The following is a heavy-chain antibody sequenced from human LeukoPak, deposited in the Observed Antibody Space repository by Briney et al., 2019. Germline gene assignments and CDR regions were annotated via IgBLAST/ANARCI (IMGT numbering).Heavy chain of an antibody. CDR1: GFTFSSYG. CDR3: ARDAIGSSGYYYSAFDI. CDR2: ISSSSSYI. J-gene: IGHJ3*02. Sequence: GGSLRLSCAASGFTFSSYGMHWVRQAPGKGLEWVSSISSSSSYIYYADSVKGRFTISRDNAKNSLYLQMNSLRAEDTAVYYCARDAIGSSGYYYSAFDIWGQGTMVTVSS. V-gene: IGHV3-21*01. D-gene: IGHD3-22*01.